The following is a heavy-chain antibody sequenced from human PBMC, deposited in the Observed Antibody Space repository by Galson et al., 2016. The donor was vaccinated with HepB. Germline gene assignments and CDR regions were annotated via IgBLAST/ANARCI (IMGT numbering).Heavy chain of an antibody. Sequence: SVKVSCKAGGYTFTNYAIHWVRQAPGQSLEWMGWIAGGNGNTRYSQQFQGRVTFTRDTSASIVYMEMSSLRSEDTAVFYCVRNAGGYNFGDWGRGTLVIVSS. D-gene: IGHD5-24*01. CDR3: VRNAGGYNFGD. V-gene: IGHV1-3*01. CDR1: GYTFTNYA. J-gene: IGHJ4*02. CDR2: IAGGNGNT.